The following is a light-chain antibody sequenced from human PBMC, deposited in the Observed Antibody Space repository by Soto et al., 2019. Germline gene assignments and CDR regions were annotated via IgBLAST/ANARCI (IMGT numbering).Light chain of an antibody. V-gene: IGKV3-15*01. J-gene: IGKJ5*01. CDR3: KDYKGSPIT. CDR2: DAS. CDR1: QSVSSH. Sequence: ILLTQSPSTLSVSPGEGVTVSCRASQSVSSHLAWYQHKPGQAPRLLFYDASTRATGIPGRFSGSGSGTEFTATISSLQSEDFAVYYCKDYKGSPITFGQGTRLEIK.